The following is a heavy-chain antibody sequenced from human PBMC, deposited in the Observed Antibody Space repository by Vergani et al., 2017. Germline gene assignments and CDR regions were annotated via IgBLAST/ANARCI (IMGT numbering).Heavy chain of an antibody. CDR2: IKQDGSEK. CDR3: ARSTSGSHYYYYYMDV. J-gene: IGHJ6*03. D-gene: IGHD1-26*01. Sequence: EVQLVESGGGLVQPGGSLRLSCAASGFTFSSYWMSWVRQAPGKGLEWVANIKQDGSEKYYVDSVKGRFTVSRDKAKNSLYLQMNSLRAEDTAVYYCARSTSGSHYYYYYMDVWGKGTTVTVSS. V-gene: IGHV3-7*01. CDR1: GFTFSSYW.